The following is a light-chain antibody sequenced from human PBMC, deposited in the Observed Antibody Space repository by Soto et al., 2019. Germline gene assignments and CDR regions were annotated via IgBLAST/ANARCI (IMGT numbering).Light chain of an antibody. Sequence: EIVLTQSPGTLSLSPGERATLSCRASQSVASNYLAWYQQKPGQAPWVLIYVASSSATGIPDRFSGSGSGTDLTLTISRLEPEDFAVYYWQQYGVSHTFGQGTKLEIK. CDR1: QSVASNY. V-gene: IGKV3-20*01. J-gene: IGKJ2*01. CDR3: QQYGVSHT. CDR2: VAS.